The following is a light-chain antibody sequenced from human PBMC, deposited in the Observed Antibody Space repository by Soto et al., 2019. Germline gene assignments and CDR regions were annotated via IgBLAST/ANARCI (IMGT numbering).Light chain of an antibody. V-gene: IGKV3-11*01. CDR1: QSVSSY. J-gene: IGKJ4*01. CDR2: DAS. CDR3: QQRVDWPLT. Sequence: EIVLTQSPVTLSLSPGERATLSCRASQSVSSYLAWYQQKPGQAPRLLIYDASNRATGIPARFSGSGSGTDFTLTISSLEPEDFATYYCQQRVDWPLTFGGGTKVQI.